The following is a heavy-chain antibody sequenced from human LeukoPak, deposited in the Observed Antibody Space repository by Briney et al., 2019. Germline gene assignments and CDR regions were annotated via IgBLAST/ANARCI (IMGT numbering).Heavy chain of an antibody. D-gene: IGHD2-2*01. V-gene: IGHV3-21*01. CDR2: VSGSGDNT. CDR3: AREVLDVVEPATNTVDY. Sequence: GGSLRLSCAASGFTFNSYAMTWVRQAPGKGLEWVSVVSGSGDNTNYADSVKGRFVVSRDNAKNLLFLQMNSLRVEHTALYFCAREVLDVVEPATNTVDYWGQGTRVTVSS. J-gene: IGHJ4*02. CDR1: GFTFNSYA.